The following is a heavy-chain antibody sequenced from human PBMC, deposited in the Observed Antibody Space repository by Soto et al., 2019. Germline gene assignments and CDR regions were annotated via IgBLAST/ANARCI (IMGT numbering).Heavy chain of an antibody. Sequence: ASVKVSCKASGYTFTSYAMHWVRQAPGQRLEWMGWINAGNGNTKYSQKFQGRVTITRDTSASTAYMELSSLRSEDTAVYYCARAGGGLESLYLTDYWGQGTLVTVSS. CDR2: INAGNGNT. CDR1: GYTFTSYA. D-gene: IGHD3-16*02. J-gene: IGHJ4*02. V-gene: IGHV1-3*01. CDR3: ARAGGGLESLYLTDY.